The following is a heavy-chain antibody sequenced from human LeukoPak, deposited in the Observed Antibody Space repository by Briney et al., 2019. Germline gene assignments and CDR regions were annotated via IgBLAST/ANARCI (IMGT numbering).Heavy chain of an antibody. Sequence: GGSLRLSCAASGFPFSTYSMNWVRQAPGEGLEWVSSISSTSSYISYADSVKGRFTISRDNAKNSLYLQMNSLRAEDTAVYYCGRQAAPDYWGQGTLVTVSS. D-gene: IGHD6-13*01. V-gene: IGHV3-21*01. J-gene: IGHJ4*02. CDR2: ISSTSSYI. CDR3: GRQAAPDY. CDR1: GFPFSTYS.